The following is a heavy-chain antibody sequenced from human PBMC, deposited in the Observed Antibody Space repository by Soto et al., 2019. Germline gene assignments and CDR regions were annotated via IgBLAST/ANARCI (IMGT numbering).Heavy chain of an antibody. V-gene: IGHV4-34*01. CDR3: GIYYYYYDMDV. J-gene: IGHJ6*02. Sequence: SETLSLTCTVLGGSLSDYFWTWIRQPPGKGLEWIGEINHSGSTHYNPSLKSRVIISIDTSKNQFSLKLTSVTAADTAVYYCGIYYYYYDMDVWGLGTTVTVS. CDR2: INHSGST. CDR1: GGSLSDYF.